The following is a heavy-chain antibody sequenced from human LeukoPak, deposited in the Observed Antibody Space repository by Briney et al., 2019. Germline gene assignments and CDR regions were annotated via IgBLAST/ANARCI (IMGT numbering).Heavy chain of an antibody. CDR3: PTFEGGA. CDR2: ISSDGTTT. V-gene: IGHV3-74*01. CDR1: GFPFSSYW. Sequence: PGGSLSLSCAASGFPFSSYWMHWVRQAPGGGLVWVARISSDGTTTNYADSVKGRFTISRDNAKNTLYLQMNSLRVEDTAVYYCPTFEGGAWGQGTLVTVSS. J-gene: IGHJ5*02. D-gene: IGHD3-16*01.